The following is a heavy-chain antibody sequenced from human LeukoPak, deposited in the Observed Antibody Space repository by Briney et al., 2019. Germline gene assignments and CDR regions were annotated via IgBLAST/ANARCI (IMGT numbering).Heavy chain of an antibody. CDR1: GGTFSSYA. J-gene: IGHJ4*02. V-gene: IGHV1-69*05. Sequence: ASVKVSCKASGGTFSSYAISWMRQAPGQGLEWMGRIIPIFGTANYAQKFQGRVTITTDESTSTAYMELSSLRSEDTAVYYCAREAGGGPEAYYFDYWGQGTLVTVSS. D-gene: IGHD4-23*01. CDR3: AREAGGGPEAYYFDY. CDR2: IIPIFGTA.